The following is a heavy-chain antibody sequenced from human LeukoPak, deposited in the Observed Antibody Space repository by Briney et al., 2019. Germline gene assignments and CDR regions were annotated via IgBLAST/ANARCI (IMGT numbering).Heavy chain of an antibody. J-gene: IGHJ5*02. Sequence: PSETLSLTCTVSGGSISSNYWSWIRQTPGKGLEWMGYIYYSGRINYNPSLKSRVSISVDTSKNQFSLKLNSVTAADTAVYYCAGGYSGSYLDPWGQGILVTVSS. D-gene: IGHD1-26*01. CDR3: AGGYSGSYLDP. V-gene: IGHV4-59*01. CDR2: IYYSGRI. CDR1: GGSISSNY.